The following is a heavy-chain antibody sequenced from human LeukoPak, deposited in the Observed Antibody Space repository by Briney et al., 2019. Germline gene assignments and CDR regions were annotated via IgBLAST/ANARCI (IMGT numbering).Heavy chain of an antibody. CDR1: GGSFSGYY. CDR3: VRGPYGSGISNWFDP. CDR2: INHSGST. D-gene: IGHD3-10*01. J-gene: IGHJ5*02. V-gene: IGHV4-34*01. Sequence: SETLSLTCAVYGGSFSGYYWSWIRQPPGKGLEWIGEINHSGSTNYNPSLQSRVTVSVDTSKNQFSLKLTSVTAADTAVYYCVRGPYGSGISNWFDPWGQGTLVIVSS.